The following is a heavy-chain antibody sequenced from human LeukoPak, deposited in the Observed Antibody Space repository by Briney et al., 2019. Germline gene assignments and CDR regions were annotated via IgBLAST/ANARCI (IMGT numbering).Heavy chain of an antibody. D-gene: IGHD2-21*02. V-gene: IGHV1-2*02. CDR3: ARDGGGDYDQSDY. CDR2: INPKSGGT. CDR1: GYTFTDYY. J-gene: IGHJ4*02. Sequence: ASVKVTCKASGYTFTDYYMHWVRQAPGQGLEWMGWINPKSGGTSSAQKLQGRVTMTRDTSISTAYMELSRLRSDDTAVYYCARDGGGDYDQSDYWGQGTLVTVSS.